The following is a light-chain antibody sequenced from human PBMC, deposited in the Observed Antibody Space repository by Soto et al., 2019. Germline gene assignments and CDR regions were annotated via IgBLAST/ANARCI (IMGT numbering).Light chain of an antibody. CDR1: QSIGYW. V-gene: IGKV1-5*01. J-gene: IGKJ1*01. Sequence: DIKINQSPSTVSASLGDRVTITCRASQSIGYWLAWYQQKPGKAPNLLIYAASTLETGVPSRFSGSGFGTEFTLTIASLQPDDSATYYCQQYNSFSKTFGRGTKVDI. CDR2: AAS. CDR3: QQYNSFSKT.